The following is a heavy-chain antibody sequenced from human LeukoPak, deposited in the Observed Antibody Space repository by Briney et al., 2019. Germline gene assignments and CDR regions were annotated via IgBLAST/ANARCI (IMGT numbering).Heavy chain of an antibody. CDR2: ISGSGGST. D-gene: IGHD3-22*01. Sequence: GESLRLSCAASGFTFSSYGMSWVRQAPGKGLEWVSAISGSGGSTYYADSVKGRFTISRDNSKNTLYLQMNSLRAEDTAVYYCAKASAMIVVVSKHFDYWGQGTLVTVSS. CDR1: GFTFSSYG. CDR3: AKASAMIVVVSKHFDY. V-gene: IGHV3-23*01. J-gene: IGHJ4*02.